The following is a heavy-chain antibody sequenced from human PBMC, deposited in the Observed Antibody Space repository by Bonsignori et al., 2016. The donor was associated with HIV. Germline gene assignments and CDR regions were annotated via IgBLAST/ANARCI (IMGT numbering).Heavy chain of an antibody. CDR3: ARVGVGYGDFFSGH. CDR1: GGSISSGSYY. J-gene: IGHJ1*01. CDR2: IYTSGST. V-gene: IGHV4-61*02. D-gene: IGHD4-17*01. Sequence: SETLSLTCTVSGGSISSGSYYWSWIRQPAGKGLEWIGRIYTSGSTNYNPSLKSRVTISVDTSKNQFSLKLSSVTAADTAVYYCARVGVGYGDFFSGHWGQGTLVTVSS.